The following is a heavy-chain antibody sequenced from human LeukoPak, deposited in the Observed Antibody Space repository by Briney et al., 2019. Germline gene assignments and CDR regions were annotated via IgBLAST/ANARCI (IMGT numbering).Heavy chain of an antibody. J-gene: IGHJ4*02. CDR2: ISGSGGST. D-gene: IGHD3-3*01. CDR3: AKVLRFLYPAPNDY. V-gene: IGHV3-23*01. CDR1: GFTLSSYA. Sequence: GGSLRLSCAASGFTLSSYAMSWVRQAPEKGLEWVSAISGSGGSTYYADSVKGRFTISRDNSKNTLYLQMNSLRAEDTAVYYCAKVLRFLYPAPNDYWGQGTLVTVSS.